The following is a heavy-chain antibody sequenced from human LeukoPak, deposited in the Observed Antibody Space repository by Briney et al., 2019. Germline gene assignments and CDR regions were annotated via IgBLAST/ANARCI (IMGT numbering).Heavy chain of an antibody. J-gene: IGHJ5*02. CDR2: MNPNSGNT. CDR3: ARSLRRVSSRPDGGWFDP. Sequence: ASVKVSCKASGDTFTSYDINWVRHATGQGLEWMGWMNPNSGNTGYAQKFQGRVTITRNTSISTAYMELSSLRSEDTAVYYCARSLRRVSSRPDGGWFDPWGQGTLVTVSS. CDR1: GDTFTSYD. V-gene: IGHV1-8*03. D-gene: IGHD2-2*01.